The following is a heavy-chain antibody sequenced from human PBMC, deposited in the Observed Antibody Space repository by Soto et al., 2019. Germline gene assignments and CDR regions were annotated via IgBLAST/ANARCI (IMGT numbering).Heavy chain of an antibody. CDR1: GFTFSSYS. V-gene: IGHV3-48*01. CDR3: ARDDSGWYLGY. CDR2: ISNSLATI. Sequence: EVQLVESGGGLVQPGGSLRLSCAASGFTFSSYSMNWVRQAPGKGLEWVSYISNSLATIYYADSVRGRFTISRDNAKNSLYLQMNSLRAEDTAVYYCARDDSGWYLGYWGQGTLVTVSS. J-gene: IGHJ4*02. D-gene: IGHD6-19*01.